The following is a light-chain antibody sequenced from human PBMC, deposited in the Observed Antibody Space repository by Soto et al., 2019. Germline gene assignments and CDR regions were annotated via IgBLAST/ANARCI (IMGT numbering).Light chain of an antibody. CDR2: GAS. V-gene: IGKV3-15*01. CDR1: QSVSSN. CDR3: QQYNNWPSWT. Sequence: EIVMTQSPATLSVSPGERATLSCRASQSVSSNLAWYQQKPGQAPRLLIYGASTRATGIPARFSGSGSGTEFTLTISSLQSEDLAVYYCQQYNNWPSWTVGQGTNVQIK. J-gene: IGKJ1*01.